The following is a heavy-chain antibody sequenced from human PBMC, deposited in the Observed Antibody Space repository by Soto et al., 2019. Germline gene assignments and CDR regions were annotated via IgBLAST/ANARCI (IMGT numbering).Heavy chain of an antibody. J-gene: IGHJ4*02. CDR2: ISSSSSYT. CDR1: GFTFSDYY. CDR3: ANGQYYYDSSGYYYS. Sequence: QVQLVESGGGLVKPGGSLRLSCAASGFTFSDYYMSWIRQAPGKGLEWVSYISSSSSYTNYAASVQGRFTISRDNAKNSLYLQMNSLRAEDTAVYYCANGQYYYDSSGYYYSWGQGTLVTVSS. V-gene: IGHV3-11*05. D-gene: IGHD3-22*01.